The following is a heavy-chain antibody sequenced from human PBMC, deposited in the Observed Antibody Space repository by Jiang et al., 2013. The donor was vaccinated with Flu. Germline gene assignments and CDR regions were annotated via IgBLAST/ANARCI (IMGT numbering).Heavy chain of an antibody. D-gene: IGHD2-2*01. CDR3: ARELDIVVVPAAFYYYYGMDV. Sequence: GDSVSSNSAAWNWIRQSPSRGLEWLGRTYYRSKWYNDYAVSVKSRITINPDTSKNQFSLQLNSVTPEDTAVYYCARELDIVVVPAAFYYYYGMDVWGQGTTVTVSS. J-gene: IGHJ6*02. V-gene: IGHV6-1*01. CDR1: GDSVSSNSAA. CDR2: TYYRSKWYN.